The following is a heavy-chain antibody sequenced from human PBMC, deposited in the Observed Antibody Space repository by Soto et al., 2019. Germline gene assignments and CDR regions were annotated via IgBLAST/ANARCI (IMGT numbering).Heavy chain of an antibody. Sequence: QVQLVESGGGVVQPGRSLRLSCVTSGITFSSYGMHWVRQPPGKGLEWVAVISYDGGDKYYGDSVSGRFTISRDNSKTTMYLQMNSLTAEDTAVYYGTRDLDSYADNWGQGTLVTVSS. CDR1: GITFSSYG. V-gene: IGHV3-33*05. J-gene: IGHJ4*02. CDR3: TRDLDSYADN. CDR2: ISYDGGDK. D-gene: IGHD2-21*02.